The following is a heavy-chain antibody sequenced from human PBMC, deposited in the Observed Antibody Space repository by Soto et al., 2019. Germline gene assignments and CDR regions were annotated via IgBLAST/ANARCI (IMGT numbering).Heavy chain of an antibody. D-gene: IGHD3-22*01. CDR1: GYTFTSYA. V-gene: IGHV1-3*01. J-gene: IGHJ3*02. Sequence: ASVEVSCKASGYTFTSYAMHWVRQAPGQRLEWMGLINAGNGNTKYSQKFQGRVTMTRDTSTSTVYMELSSLRSEDTAVYYCARDLSEGYYYDSSGYYSEAFDIWGQGTMVTVSS. CDR3: ARDLSEGYYYDSSGYYSEAFDI. CDR2: INAGNGNT.